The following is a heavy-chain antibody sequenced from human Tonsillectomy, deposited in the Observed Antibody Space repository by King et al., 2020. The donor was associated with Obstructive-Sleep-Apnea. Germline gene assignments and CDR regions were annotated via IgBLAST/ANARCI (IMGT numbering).Heavy chain of an antibody. V-gene: IGHV2-5*02. J-gene: IGHJ4*02. CDR1: GFSLSTSAVG. Sequence: TLKESGPTLVKPTQTLTLTCTFSGFSLSTSAVGGGWVRQPPGKAREWLAIIYGDDDKRYSPSLKSRVTVTKDTSKNQVVLTMANVDSVDTATYYCVHSDRILFDYWGQGTLVTVSP. CDR2: IYGDDDK. D-gene: IGHD2-15*01. CDR3: VHSDRILFDY.